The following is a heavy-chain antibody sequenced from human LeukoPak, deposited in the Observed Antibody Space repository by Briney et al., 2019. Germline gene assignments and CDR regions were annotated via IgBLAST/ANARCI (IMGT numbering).Heavy chain of an antibody. D-gene: IGHD2-2*03. CDR1: GFTFRSYS. J-gene: IGHJ3*02. CDR3: ARVDSDAFDI. Sequence: PGGSLRPSCAASGFTFRSYSMNWVRQAPGKGLEWVSYISGDSSSIHYAYAVKGRFTISRDNAKNSLFLQMNSLRAEDTAVYYCARVDSDAFDIWGQGTMVTVSS. CDR2: ISGDSSSI. V-gene: IGHV3-48*01.